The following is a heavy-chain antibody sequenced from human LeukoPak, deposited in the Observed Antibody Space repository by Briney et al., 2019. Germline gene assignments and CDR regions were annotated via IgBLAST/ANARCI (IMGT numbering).Heavy chain of an antibody. CDR3: ARVGDGLNDAFDI. J-gene: IGHJ3*02. CDR1: GYIFTGHY. D-gene: IGHD5-24*01. V-gene: IGHV1-2*06. Sequence: GASVKVSCKASGYIFTGHYMNWVRQVPGQGLEWMGRINPKTGGTNYAQNFQSRVTMTRDTSISTTYMELSRLRPDDTAVYYCARVGDGLNDAFDIWGQGTMVTVSS. CDR2: INPKTGGT.